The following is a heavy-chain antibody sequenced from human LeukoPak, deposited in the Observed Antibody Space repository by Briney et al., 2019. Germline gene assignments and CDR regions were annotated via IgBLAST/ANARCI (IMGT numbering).Heavy chain of an antibody. D-gene: IGHD2-2*01. Sequence: GGSLTLSCTAAGFTFRSYWMGWVRQAPGKGQKWVGNIKHDGSEKYYVDSVKGRFTFSRDNAKNSLYLQMNSLRAEDTAVYYCASQLDGTLDYWGQGTVVTVSS. CDR1: GFTFRSYW. CDR2: IKHDGSEK. J-gene: IGHJ4*02. CDR3: ASQLDGTLDY. V-gene: IGHV3-7*02.